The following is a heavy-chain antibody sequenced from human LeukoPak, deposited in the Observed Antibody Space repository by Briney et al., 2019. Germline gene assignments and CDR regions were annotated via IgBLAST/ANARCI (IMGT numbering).Heavy chain of an antibody. Sequence: SVKVSCKASGGTFSSYAISWVRQAPGQGLEWMGGIIPIFGTANYAQRFQGRVTITADESTSTAYMELSSLRSEDTAVYYCAREGAYSSSPLDYWGQGTLVTVSS. CDR2: IIPIFGTA. J-gene: IGHJ4*02. CDR3: AREGAYSSSPLDY. V-gene: IGHV1-69*01. CDR1: GGTFSSYA. D-gene: IGHD6-13*01.